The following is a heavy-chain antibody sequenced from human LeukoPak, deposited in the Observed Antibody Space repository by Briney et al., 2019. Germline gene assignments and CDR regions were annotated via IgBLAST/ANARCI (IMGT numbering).Heavy chain of an antibody. Sequence: GGSLRLSCAASGFTFSSYSMNWVRQAPGKGLEWVSAISGSGGSTYYEDSVKGRFTISRDNSKNTLYLQMNRLRAEDTAVYYCAKSGASIAVVGSIDYWGQGTLVTVSS. CDR1: GFTFSSYS. CDR2: ISGSGGST. CDR3: AKSGASIAVVGSIDY. D-gene: IGHD6-19*01. J-gene: IGHJ4*02. V-gene: IGHV3-23*01.